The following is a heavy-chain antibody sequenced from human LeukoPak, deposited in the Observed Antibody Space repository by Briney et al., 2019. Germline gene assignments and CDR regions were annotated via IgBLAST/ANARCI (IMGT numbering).Heavy chain of an antibody. V-gene: IGHV1-69*13. Sequence: ASVTVSCKASGGTFSSYAISWVRQAPGRGLEWMGGIIPIFGTANYAQKFQGRVTITADESTSTAYMELSSLRSEDTAVYYCASSHCSGGSCYFPFDYWGQGTLVSVSS. CDR3: ASSHCSGGSCYFPFDY. CDR1: GGTFSSYA. CDR2: IIPIFGTA. J-gene: IGHJ4*02. D-gene: IGHD2-15*01.